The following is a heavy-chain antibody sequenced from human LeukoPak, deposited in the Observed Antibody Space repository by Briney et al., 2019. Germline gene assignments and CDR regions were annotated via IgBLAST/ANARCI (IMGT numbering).Heavy chain of an antibody. CDR2: INHSGST. V-gene: IGHV4-34*01. CDR1: GGSFSGYY. CDR3: ARGSTPGY. D-gene: IGHD2-2*01. Sequence: SETLSLTCAVYGGSFSGYYWSWIRQPPGKGLEWIGEINHSGSTNYNPSLKSRVTISVDTSKNQFSLKLSSVTAADTAVYYCARGSTPGYWGQGTLVTVSS. J-gene: IGHJ4*02.